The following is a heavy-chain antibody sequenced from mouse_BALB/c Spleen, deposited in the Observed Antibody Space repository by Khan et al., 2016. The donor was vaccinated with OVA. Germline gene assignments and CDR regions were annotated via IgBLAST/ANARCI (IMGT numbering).Heavy chain of an antibody. J-gene: IGHJ4*01. D-gene: IGHD1-1*01. Sequence: DLVKPGASVKLSCKASGYTFTSYWINWIKQRPGQGLEWIGRIAPGSGSTSYNEMFKGTATLTVDTSSSTAYIQLSSLSSEDSAVFFYARSNSYGSSLYAMDYWGQGTSVTVSS. CDR2: IAPGSGST. V-gene: IGHV1S41*01. CDR1: GYTFTSYW. CDR3: ARSNSYGSSLYAMDY.